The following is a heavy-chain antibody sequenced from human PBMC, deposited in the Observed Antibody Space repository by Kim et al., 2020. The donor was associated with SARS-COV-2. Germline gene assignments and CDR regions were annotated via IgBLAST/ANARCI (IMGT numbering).Heavy chain of an antibody. CDR1: GFTFSSYA. J-gene: IGHJ6*02. D-gene: IGHD2-2*01. Sequence: GGSLRLSCAASGFTFSSYAMSWVRQAPGKGLEWVSAISGSGGSTYYADSVKGRFTISRDNSKNTLYLQMNSLRAEDTAVYYCAKDEAYEVPAANHYYYYYGMDVWGQGTTVTVSS. CDR2: ISGSGGST. V-gene: IGHV3-23*01. CDR3: AKDEAYEVPAANHYYYYYGMDV.